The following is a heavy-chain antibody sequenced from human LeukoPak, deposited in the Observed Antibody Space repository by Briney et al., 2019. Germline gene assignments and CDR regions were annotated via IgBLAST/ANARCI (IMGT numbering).Heavy chain of an antibody. J-gene: IGHJ3*01. Sequence: SETLSLTCSVSGVSMTNDYWSWIRQSPGKGLEWIAYIHYSGETNYNPSLKSRITISVDTSTSEFSLKLTSVTAADTAVYYCGRQPAATAAFDLWGQGKTVTVSA. V-gene: IGHV4-59*08. CDR2: IHYSGET. CDR3: GRQPAATAAFDL. CDR1: GVSMTNDY. D-gene: IGHD5-18*01.